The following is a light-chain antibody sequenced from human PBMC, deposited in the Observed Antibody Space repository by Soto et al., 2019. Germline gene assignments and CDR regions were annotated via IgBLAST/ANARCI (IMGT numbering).Light chain of an antibody. V-gene: IGKV3-20*01. Sequence: EIVLTQSPGTLSLSPGERATLSCRASQSVSSSYLYLAWYQQKPGQAPRLLIYGASNRATGIPDRFSGSVSGTDFTLTISRLEPEDFAVYYCQQYGSSPYTFGQGTKLEIK. J-gene: IGKJ2*01. CDR1: QSVSSSY. CDR3: QQYGSSPYT. CDR2: GAS.